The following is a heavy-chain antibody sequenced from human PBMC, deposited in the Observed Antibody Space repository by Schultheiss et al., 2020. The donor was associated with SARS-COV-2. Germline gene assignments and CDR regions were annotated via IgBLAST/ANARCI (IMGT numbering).Heavy chain of an antibody. Sequence: ETLSLTCAVYGGSFSGYYWSWIRQPPGKGLEWVSAISGSGGSTYYADSVKGRFTISRDNSKNTLYLQMNSLRAEDTAVYYCARDYGYYYDSRTDAFDIWGQGTMVTVSS. CDR2: ISGSGGST. CDR3: ARDYGYYYDSRTDAFDI. V-gene: IGHV3-23*01. J-gene: IGHJ3*02. D-gene: IGHD3-22*01. CDR1: GGSFSGYY.